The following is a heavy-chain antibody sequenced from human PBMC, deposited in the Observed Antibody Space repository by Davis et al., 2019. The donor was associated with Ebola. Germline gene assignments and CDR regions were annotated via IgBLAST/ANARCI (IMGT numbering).Heavy chain of an antibody. D-gene: IGHD2-15*01. Sequence: PGGSLRLSCAASGFTFSDYYVSWIRQAPGKGLEWVSYISSSGSTIYYADSVKGRFTISRDNAKNSLYLQMNSLRAEDTAVYYCARVNRDCSGGSCYEKFVDYWGQGTLVTVSS. CDR2: ISSSGSTI. CDR1: GFTFSDYY. CDR3: ARVNRDCSGGSCYEKFVDY. V-gene: IGHV3-11*04. J-gene: IGHJ4*02.